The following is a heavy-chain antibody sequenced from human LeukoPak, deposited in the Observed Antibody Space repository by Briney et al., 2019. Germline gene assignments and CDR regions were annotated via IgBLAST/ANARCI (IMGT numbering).Heavy chain of an antibody. CDR1: GGSFSGYY. V-gene: IGHV4-34*01. D-gene: IGHD4-23*01. J-gene: IGHJ4*02. Sequence: SETLSLTCAVYGGSFSGYYWSWIRQPPGKGLEWIGEINHSGSTYYNPSLKSRVTISVDTSKNQFSLKLSSVTAADTAVYYCARVRSYGGVIWGQGTLVTVSS. CDR3: ARVRSYGGVI. CDR2: INHSGST.